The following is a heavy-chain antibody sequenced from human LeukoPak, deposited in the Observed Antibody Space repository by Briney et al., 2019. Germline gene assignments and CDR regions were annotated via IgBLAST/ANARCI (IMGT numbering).Heavy chain of an antibody. CDR1: GFTLDDYA. CDR2: ISWNSGSI. CDR3: AEDIFYSIIL. Sequence: GRSLRLSCAASGFTLDDYAMHWVRQAPGKGLEWVSGISWNSGSIGYADSVKGRFTISRDNAKNSLYLQMNSLRAEDTALYYCAEDIFYSIILWGQGTLVTVSS. D-gene: IGHD3-3*02. J-gene: IGHJ4*02. V-gene: IGHV3-9*01.